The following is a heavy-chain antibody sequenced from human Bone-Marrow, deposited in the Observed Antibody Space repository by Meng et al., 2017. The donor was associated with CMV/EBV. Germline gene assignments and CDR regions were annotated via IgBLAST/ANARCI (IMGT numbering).Heavy chain of an antibody. CDR2: INWNGGST. J-gene: IGHJ6*02. CDR1: GFTFDDYG. CDR3: ARRVVPAADDYYDMDV. D-gene: IGHD2-2*01. V-gene: IGHV3-20*04. Sequence: GGSLRLSCAASGFTFDDYGVSWVRQAPGKGLEWVSGINWNGGSTGYADSVKGRFTISRDNAKNSLYLQMNSLRAEDTALYYCARRVVPAADDYYDMDVWGQGTTVTVSS.